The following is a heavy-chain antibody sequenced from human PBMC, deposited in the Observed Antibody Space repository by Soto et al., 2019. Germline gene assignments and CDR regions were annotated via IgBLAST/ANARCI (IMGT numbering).Heavy chain of an antibody. V-gene: IGHV1-18*01. D-gene: IGHD2-21*02. CDR2: ISAYNGNT. Sequence: ASVKVSCKASGYTFTSYGISWVRQAPGQGLEWMGWISAYNGNTNYAQKLQGRVTMTTDTSTSTAYMELRSLRSDDTAVYYCARDGAYCGGDCYKHYYGMDVWGQGTTVTVSS. J-gene: IGHJ6*02. CDR3: ARDGAYCGGDCYKHYYGMDV. CDR1: GYTFTSYG.